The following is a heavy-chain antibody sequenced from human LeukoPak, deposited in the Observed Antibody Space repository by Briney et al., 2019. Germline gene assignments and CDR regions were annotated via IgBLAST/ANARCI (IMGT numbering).Heavy chain of an antibody. CDR3: ARGLEGYYDSTD. D-gene: IGHD3-22*01. V-gene: IGHV4-30-2*01. CDR2: IYHSGST. CDR1: GGSISSGGYS. Sequence: SQTLSLTCAVSGGSISSGGYSWSWIRQPPGKGLEWIGYIYHSGSTYYNPSPKSRVTISVDRSKNQFSLKLSSVTAADTAVYYCARGLEGYYDSTDWGQGTLVTVSS. J-gene: IGHJ4*02.